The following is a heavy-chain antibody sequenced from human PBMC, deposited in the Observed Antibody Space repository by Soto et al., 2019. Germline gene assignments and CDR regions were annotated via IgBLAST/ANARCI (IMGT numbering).Heavy chain of an antibody. Sequence: EVQLLESGGGLVQPGGSLRLSCAASGFTFSSYAMTWVRQAPGKGLEWVSVISGSGGSAQYADSVRGRFTISRDNAWDTVYLNMNSLRVEDTAIYYCAKDLISSGWSTWFDPRGQGTLVTVSS. J-gene: IGHJ5*02. V-gene: IGHV3-23*01. CDR2: ISGSGGSA. CDR3: AKDLISSGWSTWFDP. D-gene: IGHD6-19*01. CDR1: GFTFSSYA.